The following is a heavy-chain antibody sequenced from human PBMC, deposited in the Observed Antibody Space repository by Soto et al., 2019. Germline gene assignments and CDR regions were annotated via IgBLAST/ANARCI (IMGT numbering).Heavy chain of an antibody. CDR3: AQALGLAVAGPGRFDL. D-gene: IGHD6-19*01. V-gene: IGHV1-69*12. J-gene: IGHJ2*01. CDR1: GGTFSSYA. Sequence: QVQLVQSGAEVKKPGSSVKVSCKASGGTFSSYAISWVRQAPGQGLEWMGGIIAIFGRANYAQKFQGRATITAAASTSTAYMELSSRGSEDTAVYYCAQALGLAVAGPGRFDLWGRGTLVTVSS. CDR2: IIAIFGRA.